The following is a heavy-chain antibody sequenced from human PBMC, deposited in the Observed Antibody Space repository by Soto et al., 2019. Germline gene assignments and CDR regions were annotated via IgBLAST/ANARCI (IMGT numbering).Heavy chain of an antibody. J-gene: IGHJ5*02. CDR3: AKSEFLLWLWREHRFVP. D-gene: IGHD3-3*01. CDR2: ISGSGGST. CDR1: GFTFSSYA. Sequence: GFTFSSYAMSWVRQAPGKGLEWVSAISGSGGSTYYADSVKGRFTISRDNSKNTLYLQMNSLRAEDTVVYYCAKSEFLLWLWREHRFVPCCQGTLVTVFS. V-gene: IGHV3-23*01.